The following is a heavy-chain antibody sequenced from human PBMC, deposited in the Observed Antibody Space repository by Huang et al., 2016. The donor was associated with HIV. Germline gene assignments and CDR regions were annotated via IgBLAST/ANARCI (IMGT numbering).Heavy chain of an antibody. V-gene: IGHV1-69*01. CDR3: VRGLGSTNRGFDI. D-gene: IGHD7-27*01. CDR2: IIPMLGPA. Sequence: QVQLVQSGAEVKKPGSSVKVSCKASGDSFSSYAFTWVRQAQGQGLEWMGGIIPMLGPAEYAQKFQGRITISADESTKTAYLELSSLRAEDTATYYCVRGLGSTNRGFDIWGQGTLVTVSS. J-gene: IGHJ4*02. CDR1: GDSFSSYA.